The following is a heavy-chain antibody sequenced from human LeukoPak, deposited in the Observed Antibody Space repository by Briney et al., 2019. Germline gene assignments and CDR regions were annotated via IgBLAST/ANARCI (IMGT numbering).Heavy chain of an antibody. J-gene: IGHJ6*02. V-gene: IGHV4-34*01. Sequence: SETLSLTCAVYGGSFSGYYWSWIRQPPGKGLEWIGEINHSGSTSYNPSLKSRVTISVDTSKNQFSLKLSSVTAADTAVYYCARLKRGYSYGYYYYYGMDVWGQGTTVTVSS. CDR3: ARLKRGYSYGYYYYYGMDV. D-gene: IGHD5-18*01. CDR2: INHSGST. CDR1: GGSFSGYY.